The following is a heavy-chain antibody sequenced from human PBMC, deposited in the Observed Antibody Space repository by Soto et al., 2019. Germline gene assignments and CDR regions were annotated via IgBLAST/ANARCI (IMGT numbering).Heavy chain of an antibody. CDR1: GGSITNSNW. Sequence: TSETLSLTCTVSGGSITNSNWWSWVRLPPAKGLEWIGDIYHAGSTKYNPSLERRVTISVDTSNNQFALTLTSVTAADTAVYFCARGPHIVGNTTPLDSWGQGTLVTVSS. CDR2: IYHAGST. CDR3: ARGPHIVGNTTPLDS. V-gene: IGHV4-4*02. D-gene: IGHD1-26*01. J-gene: IGHJ4*02.